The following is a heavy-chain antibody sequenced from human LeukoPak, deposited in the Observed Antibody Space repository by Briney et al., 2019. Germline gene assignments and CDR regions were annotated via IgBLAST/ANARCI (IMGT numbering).Heavy chain of an antibody. V-gene: IGHV1-2*02. CDR1: GYTFIGFY. Sequence: ASVKVSFTASGYTFIGFYINWVRQAPGQGLEWMGWINPKNGDTHYAQDFLGRVTMTRDTSISTAYMELSRLTSDDTAVYYCARDRYNWNYGRGNYYYYGMDVWGQGTTVTVSS. CDR3: ARDRYNWNYGRGNYYYYGMDV. CDR2: INPKNGDT. J-gene: IGHJ6*02. D-gene: IGHD1-7*01.